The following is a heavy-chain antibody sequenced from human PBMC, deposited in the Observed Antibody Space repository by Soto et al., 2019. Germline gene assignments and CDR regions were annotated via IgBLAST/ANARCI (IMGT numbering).Heavy chain of an antibody. J-gene: IGHJ6*02. CDR2: ISGSGGST. Sequence: GSLRLSCAASGFTFSRYAISWVRQAPGKGLEWVSAISGSGGSTYYADSVKGRFTISRDNSKNTLYLQMNSLRAEDTAVYYCAKNVWGITIFGGMDVWGQGTTVTVSS. D-gene: IGHD3-9*01. CDR3: AKNVWGITIFGGMDV. CDR1: GFTFSRYA. V-gene: IGHV3-23*01.